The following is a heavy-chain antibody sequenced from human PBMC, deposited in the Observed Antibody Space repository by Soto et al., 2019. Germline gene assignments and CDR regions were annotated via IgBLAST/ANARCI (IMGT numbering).Heavy chain of an antibody. Sequence: EVQLVESGGGLVKPGGSLRLSCAASGFSFSTSTMNWVRQAPGKGLEFVSSIGRTGIDRYYIDSVKGRFTISRQNAQNSLSLQINGLRAEDTALYYCVRDDNSRYWGQGTRVTVSS. V-gene: IGHV3-21*01. CDR2: IGRTGIDR. J-gene: IGHJ4*02. CDR1: GFSFSTST. CDR3: VRDDNSRY. D-gene: IGHD4-4*01.